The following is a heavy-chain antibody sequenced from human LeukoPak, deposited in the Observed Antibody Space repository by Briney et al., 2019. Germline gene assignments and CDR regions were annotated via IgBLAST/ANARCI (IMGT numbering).Heavy chain of an antibody. CDR3: ARGFAAAGDYYYYYMDV. CDR1: GFTFSGYW. D-gene: IGHD6-13*01. V-gene: IGHV3-7*01. Sequence: GSLRLSCAASGFTFSGYWMSWVRQAPGKGLEWVANINQDGSEKYYVDSVKGRFTISRDNAKNSLYLQMNSLRAEDTAVYYCARGFAAAGDYYYYYMDVWGKGTTVTVSS. CDR2: INQDGSEK. J-gene: IGHJ6*03.